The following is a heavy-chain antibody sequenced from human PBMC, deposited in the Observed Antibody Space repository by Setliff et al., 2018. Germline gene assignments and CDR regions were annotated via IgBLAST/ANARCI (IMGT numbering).Heavy chain of an antibody. CDR1: GGSISNYY. D-gene: IGHD6-19*01. J-gene: IGHJ6*03. V-gene: IGHV4-4*07. CDR2: IYTSGST. CDR3: AREQWLDPPGYYYMDV. Sequence: SETLSLTCTVSGGSISNYYWSWIRQPAGKGLEWIGRIYTSGSTNYNPSLKSRVPMSVDTSKNQFSLKLSSVTAADTAVYYCAREQWLDPPGYYYMDVWAKGTTVTVS.